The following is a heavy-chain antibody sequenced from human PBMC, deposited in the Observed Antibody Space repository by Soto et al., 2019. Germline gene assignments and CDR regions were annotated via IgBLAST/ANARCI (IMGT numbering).Heavy chain of an antibody. D-gene: IGHD6-19*01. CDR3: ARSPGGWLYYFDY. V-gene: IGHV1-3*01. CDR1: GYTFTSYG. Sequence: ASVKVSCKASGYTFTSYGISWVRQAPGQRLEWMGWINAGNGNTKYSQKFQGRVTITRDTSASTAYMELSSLRSEDTAVYYCARSPGGWLYYFDYWGQGTLVTV. CDR2: INAGNGNT. J-gene: IGHJ4*02.